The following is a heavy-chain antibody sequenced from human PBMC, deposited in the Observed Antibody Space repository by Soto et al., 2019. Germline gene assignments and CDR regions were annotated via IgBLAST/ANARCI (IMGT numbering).Heavy chain of an antibody. CDR3: ARSSGYVPGGY. J-gene: IGHJ4*02. D-gene: IGHD5-12*01. Sequence: SETLSLTCAVSGYPISSGYYWGWIRPPPGKGLEWIGIIHHSGSTYYNPSLRSRITISVDTSKNQFSLKMPSVTAADTAVYYCARSSGYVPGGYWGQGILVTVS. V-gene: IGHV4-38-2*01. CDR1: GYPISSGYY. CDR2: IHHSGST.